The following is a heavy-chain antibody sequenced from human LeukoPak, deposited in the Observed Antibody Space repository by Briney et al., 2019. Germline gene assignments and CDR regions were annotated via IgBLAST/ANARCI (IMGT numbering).Heavy chain of an antibody. CDR3: ATETNGRHYDY. V-gene: IGHV3-21*06. CDR2: IGPTGSYR. J-gene: IGHJ4*02. Sequence: GGSLRLSCTASGLTFSTSGFNWVRQAPGKGLEWVASIGPTGSYRYHADSIKGRFTISRDNANNFPYLQMNSLRAEDTAVYYCATETNGRHYDYWGQGTLLTVSS. CDR1: GLTFSTSG. D-gene: IGHD1-14*01.